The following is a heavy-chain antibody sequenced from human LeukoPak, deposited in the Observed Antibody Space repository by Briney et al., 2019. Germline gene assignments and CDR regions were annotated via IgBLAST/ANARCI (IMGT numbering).Heavy chain of an antibody. J-gene: IGHJ3*02. CDR2: IYSGGST. CDR1: GFTFSNVW. CDR3: ARESSGRDAFDI. D-gene: IGHD6-25*01. V-gene: IGHV3-53*01. Sequence: GGSLRLSCAASGFTFSNVWMSWVRQAPGKGLEWVSVIYSGGSTYYADSVKGRFTISRDNSKNTLYLQMNSLRAEDTAVYYCARESSGRDAFDIWGQGTMVTVSS.